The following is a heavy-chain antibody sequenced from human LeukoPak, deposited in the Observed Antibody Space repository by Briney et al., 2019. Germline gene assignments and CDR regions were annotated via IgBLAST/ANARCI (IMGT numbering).Heavy chain of an antibody. V-gene: IGHV1-46*01. D-gene: IGHD3-10*01. CDR3: ASPGIPDAFDI. Sequence: ASVKVSCKASGYTFTSYYMHWVRQAPGQGLEWMGIINPSGGSTSYAQKFQGRVTMTRDTSTSTVYMELSSLRSEDTAVYYCASPGIPDAFDIWGQGTMVAVSS. CDR2: INPSGGST. J-gene: IGHJ3*02. CDR1: GYTFTSYY.